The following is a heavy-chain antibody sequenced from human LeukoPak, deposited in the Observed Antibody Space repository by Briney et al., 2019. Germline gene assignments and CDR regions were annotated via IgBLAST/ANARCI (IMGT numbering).Heavy chain of an antibody. D-gene: IGHD6-19*01. J-gene: IGHJ4*02. CDR3: ARTEGPWRVDSSGWFGLY. CDR2: IIPILGIA. CDR1: GDTFSTYA. Sequence: SVKVSCKASGDTFSTYAISWVRQAPGQGLEWMGRIIPILGIANYAQKFQGRVTITADKSTRTAYMELSSLRSEDTAVYYCARTEGPWRVDSSGWFGLYWGQGTLATVSS. V-gene: IGHV1-69*04.